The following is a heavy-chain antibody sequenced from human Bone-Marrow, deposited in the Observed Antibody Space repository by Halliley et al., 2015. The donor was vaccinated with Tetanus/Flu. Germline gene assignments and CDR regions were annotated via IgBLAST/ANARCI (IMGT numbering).Heavy chain of an antibody. CDR3: ARSFDSSGYTPGY. J-gene: IGHJ4*02. Sequence: AVIWYDGNNEYYADAVKGRFTISRDNAKNSLYLQMNSLRAEDTAVYYCARSFDSSGYTPGYWGQGTLV. V-gene: IGHV3-33*03. CDR2: IWYDGNNE. D-gene: IGHD3-22*01.